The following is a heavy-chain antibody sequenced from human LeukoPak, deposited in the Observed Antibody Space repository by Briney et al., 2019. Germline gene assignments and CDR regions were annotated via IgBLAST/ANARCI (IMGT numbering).Heavy chain of an antibody. Sequence: PGGSLRLSCAASGFTFSSYSMNWVRQAPGKGLEWVSYISSSSSTIYYADSVKGRFTISRDNAKNSLYLQMNSLRAEDTAVYYCARAVGSGSFQTYYYYMDVWGKGTTVTISS. CDR2: ISSSSSTI. D-gene: IGHD3-10*01. V-gene: IGHV3-48*01. CDR3: ARAVGSGSFQTYYYYMDV. CDR1: GFTFSSYS. J-gene: IGHJ6*03.